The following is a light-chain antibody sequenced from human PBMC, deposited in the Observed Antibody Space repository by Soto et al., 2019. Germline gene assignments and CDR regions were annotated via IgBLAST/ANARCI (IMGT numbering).Light chain of an antibody. V-gene: IGKV1-39*01. Sequence: DIQMTQSPSSLSASVGERVTITCRASQTIYQDLNWFQQKPGKAPRLLMFRATALQRGVPSRFSGSGYGTEFTLTISGLQPEDFGTYYCQQSLTSIFTFGPGTKVDV. CDR2: RAT. J-gene: IGKJ3*01. CDR1: QTIYQD. CDR3: QQSLTSIFT.